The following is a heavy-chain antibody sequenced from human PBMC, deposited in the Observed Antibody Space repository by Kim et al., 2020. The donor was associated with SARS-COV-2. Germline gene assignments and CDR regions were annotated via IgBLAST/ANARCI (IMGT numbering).Heavy chain of an antibody. CDR3: ARGLGIVGATFVDY. CDR2: IYYSGST. V-gene: IGHV4-59*13. Sequence: SETLSLTCTVSGGSISSYYWSWIRQPPGKGLEWIGYIYYSGSTNYNPSLKSRVTISVDTSKNQFSLKLSSVTAADTAVYYCARGLGIVGATFVDYWGQGTLVTVSS. J-gene: IGHJ4*02. D-gene: IGHD1-26*01. CDR1: GGSISSYY.